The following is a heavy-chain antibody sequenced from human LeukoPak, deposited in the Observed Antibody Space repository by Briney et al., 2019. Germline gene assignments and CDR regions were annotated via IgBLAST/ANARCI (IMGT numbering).Heavy chain of an antibody. CDR3: AKLDGDFSFDY. J-gene: IGHJ4*02. D-gene: IGHD4-17*01. Sequence: GGSLRLSCAASGFTFSSYVMHWVRRAPGKGLEWVALISFDGNNKFYADSVKGRFTISRDNSKNTLYLQMNSLRAEDTAVYYCAKLDGDFSFDYWGQGTLVTVSS. V-gene: IGHV3-30*04. CDR1: GFTFSSYV. CDR2: ISFDGNNK.